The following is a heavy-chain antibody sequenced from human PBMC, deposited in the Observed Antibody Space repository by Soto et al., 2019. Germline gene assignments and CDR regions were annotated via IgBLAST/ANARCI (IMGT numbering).Heavy chain of an antibody. V-gene: IGHV3-48*02. CDR1: GFTFSSYS. J-gene: IGHJ4*01. D-gene: IGHD6-13*01. Sequence: GGSLRLSCAASGFTFSSYSLNWVRQAPGKGLGWVSYITSSGTTVYYADSVRGRFTISRDNAKNSLYLQMNSLRDDDTAVYYCARGSSNWAYYFDFWGHGTLVTVSS. CDR2: ITSSGTTV. CDR3: ARGSSNWAYYFDF.